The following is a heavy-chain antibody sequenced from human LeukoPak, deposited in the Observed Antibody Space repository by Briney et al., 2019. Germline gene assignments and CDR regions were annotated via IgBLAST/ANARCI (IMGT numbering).Heavy chain of an antibody. Sequence: SETLSLTCTVSGGSLTNYYWSWIRQPPGKGLDWIGHIYYSGSTNYNPSLKSRVTISLDTSKNQFSLKVISVTAADTAVYYCARVTRYCSGGSCKGDAFDIWGQGTMVTVSS. D-gene: IGHD2-15*01. CDR1: GGSLTNYY. V-gene: IGHV4-59*01. J-gene: IGHJ3*02. CDR3: ARVTRYCSGGSCKGDAFDI. CDR2: IYYSGST.